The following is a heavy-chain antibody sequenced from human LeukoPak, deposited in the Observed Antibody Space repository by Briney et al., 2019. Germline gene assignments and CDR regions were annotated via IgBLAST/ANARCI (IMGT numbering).Heavy chain of an antibody. V-gene: IGHV3-74*01. CDR1: GFTFGSYW. CDR2: INSDGSST. J-gene: IGHJ4*02. CDR3: ARGVGDYVWGSYRLDY. Sequence: GGSLRLSCAASGFTFGSYWMHWVRQAPGKGLVWVSRINSDGSSTSYADSVKGRFTISRDNAKNTLYLQMNSLRAEDTAVYYCARGVGDYVWGSYRLDYWGQGTLVTVSS. D-gene: IGHD3-16*02.